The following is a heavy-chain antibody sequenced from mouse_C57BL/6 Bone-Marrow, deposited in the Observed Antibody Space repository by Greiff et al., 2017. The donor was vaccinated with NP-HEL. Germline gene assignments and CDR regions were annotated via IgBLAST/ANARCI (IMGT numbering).Heavy chain of an antibody. CDR3: LLLRWGY. D-gene: IGHD1-1*01. Sequence: QVQLQQPGAELVRPGSSVKLSCKASGYTFTSYWMDWVKQRPGQGLEWIGNIYPSDSETHYNQKFKDKATLTVDKSSSTAYMQLSSLTAEDSAVYYRLLLRWGYWGQGTTLTVSS. CDR2: IYPSDSET. J-gene: IGHJ2*01. CDR1: GYTFTSYW. V-gene: IGHV1-61*01.